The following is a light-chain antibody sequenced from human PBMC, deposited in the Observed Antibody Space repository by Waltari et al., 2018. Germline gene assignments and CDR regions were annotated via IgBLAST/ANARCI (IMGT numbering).Light chain of an antibody. CDR1: QNIINY. V-gene: IGKV1-39*01. Sequence: DIQITQSPSSLSASVGDRVTITCRASQNIINYLNWYQQIPGKAPKILIYTASSLKNGVPSRFSGSGSGTDFTLTISSLQPEDFATYYGQQSYNLPRTFGQGTKVEIK. CDR2: TAS. CDR3: QQSYNLPRT. J-gene: IGKJ1*01.